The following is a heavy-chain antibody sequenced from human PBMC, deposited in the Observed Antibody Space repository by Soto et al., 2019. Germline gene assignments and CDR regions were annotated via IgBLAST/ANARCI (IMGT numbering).Heavy chain of an antibody. V-gene: IGHV4-39*01. CDR2: IYYSGST. J-gene: IGHJ6*02. Sequence: SETLSLTCTVSGGSISSSRYYWGWIRQPPGKGLEWIGSIYYSGSTYYNPSLKSRVTISVDTSKNQFSLKLSSVTAADTAVYYCARQGRRGTVTMSHYYYGMDVWGQGTTVTVSS. D-gene: IGHD4-17*01. CDR1: GGSISSSRYY. CDR3: ARQGRRGTVTMSHYYYGMDV.